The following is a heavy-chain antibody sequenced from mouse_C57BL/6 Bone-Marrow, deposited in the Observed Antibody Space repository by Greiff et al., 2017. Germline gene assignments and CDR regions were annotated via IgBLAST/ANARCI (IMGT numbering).Heavy chain of an antibody. CDR1: GFNIKDYY. J-gene: IGHJ3*01. V-gene: IGHV14-1*01. CDR2: IDPEDGDT. D-gene: IGHD2-3*01. Sequence: EVQLQQSGAELVRPGASVKLSCTASGFNIKDYYMHWVKQRPEQGLEWIGRIDPEDGDTEYAPKFQGKATMTADTSSNPAYLQLSSLTSEDTAVYYCTTSRWSSFAYWGQGTLVTVSA. CDR3: TTSRWSSFAY.